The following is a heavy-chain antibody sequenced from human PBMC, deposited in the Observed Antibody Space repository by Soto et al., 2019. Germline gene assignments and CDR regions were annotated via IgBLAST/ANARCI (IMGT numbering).Heavy chain of an antibody. CDR2: FDPEDGET. CDR3: ATDRARYYDSSGYKYYWYFDL. J-gene: IGHJ2*01. CDR1: GYTLTELS. Sequence: GASVEVSCKXSGYTLTELSMHWVRQAPGKGLEWMGGFDPEDGETIYAQKFQGRVTMTEDTSTDTAYMELSSLRSEDTAVYYCATDRARYYDSSGYKYYWYFDLWGRGTLVTVSS. V-gene: IGHV1-24*01. D-gene: IGHD3-22*01.